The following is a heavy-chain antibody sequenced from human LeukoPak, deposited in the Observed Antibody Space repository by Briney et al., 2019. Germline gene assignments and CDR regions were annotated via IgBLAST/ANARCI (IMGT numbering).Heavy chain of an antibody. CDR1: GFTFSSYS. J-gene: IGHJ4*02. CDR2: ISSSSSYI. CDR3: ARRSSGYYYFFDY. Sequence: PGGSLRLSCAASGFTFSSYSMNWVRQAPGKGLEWVSSISSSSSYIYYADSVKGRFTISRDKAKNSLYLQMNSLRAEDTAVYYCARRSSGYYYFFDYWGQGTLVTVSS. D-gene: IGHD3-22*01. V-gene: IGHV3-21*01.